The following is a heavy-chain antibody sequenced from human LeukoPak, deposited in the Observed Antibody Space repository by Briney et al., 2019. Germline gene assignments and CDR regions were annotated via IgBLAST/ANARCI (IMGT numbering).Heavy chain of an antibody. CDR2: INPNSGGT. CDR3: ARDQTEKQLVGLKPYYYYYMDV. Sequence: ASVKVSCKASGGTFSSYAISWVRQAPGQGLEWMGWINPNSGGTNYAQRFQGRVTMTRDTSISTAYMELSRLRSDDTAVYYCARDQTEKQLVGLKPYYYYYMDVWGKGTTVTVSS. V-gene: IGHV1-2*02. D-gene: IGHD6-6*01. CDR1: GGTFSSYA. J-gene: IGHJ6*03.